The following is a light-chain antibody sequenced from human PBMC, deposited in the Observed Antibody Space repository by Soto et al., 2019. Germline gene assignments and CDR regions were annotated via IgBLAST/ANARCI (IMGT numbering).Light chain of an antibody. V-gene: IGKV3-11*01. Sequence: EIVLTQSPATLSLSPGARATLSCRASQSVRSYLAWYQQKPGQPPRLLIYDTSNRATGIPARFSGSGYGTDFTLTISSLDPEDFAVYYCQQRSNWPLVTFGPGTRVDIK. CDR2: DTS. CDR1: QSVRSY. J-gene: IGKJ3*01. CDR3: QQRSNWPLVT.